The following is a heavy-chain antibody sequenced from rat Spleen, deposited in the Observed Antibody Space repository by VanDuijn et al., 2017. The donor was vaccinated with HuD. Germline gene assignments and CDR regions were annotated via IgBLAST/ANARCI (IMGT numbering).Heavy chain of an antibody. D-gene: IGHD4-3*01. CDR2: ISYDGSAT. CDR1: GLSFSNYD. Sequence: EVQLVESGGGSVQPGRSMRLSCAVSGLSFSNYDMAWVRQAPTKGLEWVASISYDGSATYYRDSVKGRFTISRDNAKSTLYLQMDSLRSEDTATYYCARHNSGYGVMDAWGQGASVTVSS. CDR3: ARHNSGYGVMDA. J-gene: IGHJ4*01. V-gene: IGHV5-25*01.